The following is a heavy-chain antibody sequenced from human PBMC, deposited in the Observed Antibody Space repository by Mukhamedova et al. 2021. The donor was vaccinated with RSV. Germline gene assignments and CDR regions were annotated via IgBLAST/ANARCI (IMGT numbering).Heavy chain of an antibody. CDR1: SSYG. Sequence: SSYGMHWARQAPGKGLEWVAVISYDGSNKYYADSVKGRFTISRDNSKNTLYLQMNSLRAEDTAVYYCAKDGGDTVMVRGRGYFD. CDR3: AKDGGDTVMVRGRGYFD. D-gene: IGHD5-18*01. V-gene: IGHV3-30*18. J-gene: IGHJ4*01. CDR2: ISYDGSNK.